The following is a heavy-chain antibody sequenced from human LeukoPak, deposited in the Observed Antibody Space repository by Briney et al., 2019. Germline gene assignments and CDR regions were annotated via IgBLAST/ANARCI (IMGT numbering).Heavy chain of an antibody. Sequence: GGSLRLSCAASGFTFTSYAMSWVRQAPGKGLEWVSGISGSGGSTYYADSVKGRFTISRDNSKNTLYLQMNSLKTEDTAVYYCTGYCSGGSCYSGGPYWGQGTLVTVSS. V-gene: IGHV3-23*01. CDR2: ISGSGGST. CDR3: TGYCSGGSCYSGGPY. J-gene: IGHJ4*02. CDR1: GFTFTSYA. D-gene: IGHD2-15*01.